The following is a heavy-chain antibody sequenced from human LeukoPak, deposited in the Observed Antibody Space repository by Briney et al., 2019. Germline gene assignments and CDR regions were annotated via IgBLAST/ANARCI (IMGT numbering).Heavy chain of an antibody. CDR1: GGSFSGYT. Sequence: PSETLSLTCSVSGGSFSGYTWSWIRQSPGQGLEWVGEVNDGGRTNYHPSLKSRVTISVDTSKSQFSLMMSSVTAADTAVFFCARSLDFWGNSGNFFDFWGQGILVTVSS. D-gene: IGHD3-3*01. J-gene: IGHJ4*02. V-gene: IGHV4-34*01. CDR2: VNDGGRT. CDR3: ARSLDFWGNSGNFFDF.